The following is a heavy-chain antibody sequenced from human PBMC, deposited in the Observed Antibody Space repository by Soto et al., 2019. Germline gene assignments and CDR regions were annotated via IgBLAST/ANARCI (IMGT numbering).Heavy chain of an antibody. CDR2: ISSGGGSP. CDR1: GFTLSDYA. V-gene: IGHV3-23*01. J-gene: IGHJ4*02. CDR3: AKGDGRIVPRHFDY. Sequence: GGSLRLSCAASGFTLSDYAMGWVRQAPGKGLEWVSSISSGGGSPYYADSVKGRFTISRNNSKNTLFLQMNSLRAEDTAVYYCAKGDGRIVPRHFDYWGQGTLVTVSS. D-gene: IGHD1-26*01.